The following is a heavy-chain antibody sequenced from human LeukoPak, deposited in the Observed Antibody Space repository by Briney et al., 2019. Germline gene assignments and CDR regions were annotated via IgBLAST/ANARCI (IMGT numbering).Heavy chain of an antibody. J-gene: IGHJ4*02. CDR2: IYSGGST. CDR1: WVTLSSNY. V-gene: IGHV3-53*01. D-gene: IGHD3-10*01. CDR3: ARDLGETGY. Sequence: GGSLRLSWAAPWVTLSSNYMSWGRQAPGEGLEWVSVIYSGGSTYYADSVKGRFTISRDNSKNTLYLQMNSLRAEDTAVYYCARDLGETGYWGQGTLVTVSS.